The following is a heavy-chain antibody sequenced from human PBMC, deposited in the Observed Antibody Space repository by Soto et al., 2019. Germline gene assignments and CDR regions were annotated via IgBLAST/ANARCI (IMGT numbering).Heavy chain of an antibody. V-gene: IGHV1-18*01. CDR3: AREYCSSASCYGPDF. CDR2: ISGHDGNT. D-gene: IGHD2-2*01. Sequence: ASVKVSCKASGYSLTSYGISWVRQAPGQGLEWMGWISGHDGNTKYTQKLQGRVTVTTDTSTSTAYMDLRSLRSDDTAVYYCAREYCSSASCYGPDFWGQGTLVTVSS. J-gene: IGHJ4*02. CDR1: GYSLTSYG.